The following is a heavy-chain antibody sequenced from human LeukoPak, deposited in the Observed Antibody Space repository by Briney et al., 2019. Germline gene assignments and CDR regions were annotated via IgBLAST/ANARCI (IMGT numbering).Heavy chain of an antibody. Sequence: TGGSLRLSCAASGFTFSSYSMNWVRQAPGKGLEWVSYISSSSSTIYYADSVKGRFTISRDNAKNSLYLQMNSLRAEDTAVYYCARGISGWHSDYWGQGTLVTVSS. CDR2: ISSSSSTI. D-gene: IGHD6-19*01. CDR3: ARGISGWHSDY. V-gene: IGHV3-48*04. CDR1: GFTFSSYS. J-gene: IGHJ4*02.